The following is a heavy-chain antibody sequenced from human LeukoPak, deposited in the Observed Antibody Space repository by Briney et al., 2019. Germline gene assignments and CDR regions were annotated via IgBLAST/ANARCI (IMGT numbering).Heavy chain of an antibody. D-gene: IGHD6-19*01. CDR2: IKQDGSEK. V-gene: IGHV3-7*01. J-gene: IGHJ4*02. CDR3: ARYLGPHIAVARHFDY. Sequence: PGGSLRLSCAASGFTFSSYWMSWVRKAPGKGLEWVANIKQDGSEKYYVDSVKGRFTISRDNAKKSLYLQIKSLRAEDTAVYYCARYLGPHIAVARHFDYWGQGTLVTVSS. CDR1: GFTFSSYW.